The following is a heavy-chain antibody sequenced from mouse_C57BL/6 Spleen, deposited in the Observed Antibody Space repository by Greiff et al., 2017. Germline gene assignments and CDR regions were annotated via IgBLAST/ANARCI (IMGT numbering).Heavy chain of an antibody. Sequence: VQLKESGAELVRPGASVKLSCTASGFNIKDDYMHWVKQRPEQGLEWIGWIDPENGDTEYASKFQGKATITADTSSNTAYLQLSSLTSEDTAVYYCYSGTWFAYWGQGTLVTVSA. J-gene: IGHJ3*01. CDR2: IDPENGDT. CDR1: GFNIKDDY. D-gene: IGHD4-1*01. V-gene: IGHV14-4*01. CDR3: YSGTWFAY.